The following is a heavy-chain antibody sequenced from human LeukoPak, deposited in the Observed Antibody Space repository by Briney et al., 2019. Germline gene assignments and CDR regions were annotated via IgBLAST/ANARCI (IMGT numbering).Heavy chain of an antibody. CDR1: GFTFSSYS. CDR2: ISSSSSYI. J-gene: IGHJ4*02. CDR3: ARDTWEGYYDYVWGSYLEATVFDY. V-gene: IGHV3-21*01. Sequence: SGGSLRLSCAASGFTFSSYSMNWVRQAPGKGLEWVSSISSSSSYIYYADSVKGRSTISRDNAKNSLYLQMNSLRAEDTAVYYCARDTWEGYYDYVWGSYLEATVFDYWGQGTLVTVSS. D-gene: IGHD3-16*02.